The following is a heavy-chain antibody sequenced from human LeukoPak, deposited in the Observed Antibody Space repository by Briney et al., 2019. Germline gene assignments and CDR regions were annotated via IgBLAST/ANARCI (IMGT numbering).Heavy chain of an antibody. Sequence: GGTLRLSCAASGFTFSSDGMSWDRQAPGEVLEWVSSISGSGGSTSYADSVKGRFTISRDNSKNTLYLQMNSLRAEDTAVYYYAKDYFSGSWYTADSWGQGTLVTVSS. CDR2: ISGSGGST. CDR3: AKDYFSGSWYTADS. D-gene: IGHD2-2*02. V-gene: IGHV3-23*01. J-gene: IGHJ4*02. CDR1: GFTFSSDG.